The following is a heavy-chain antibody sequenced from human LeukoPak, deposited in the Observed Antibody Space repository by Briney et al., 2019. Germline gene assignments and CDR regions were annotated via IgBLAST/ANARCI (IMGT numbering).Heavy chain of an antibody. V-gene: IGHV4-59*01. CDR3: ARDHGSYDY. CDR1: GGSLSSYY. J-gene: IGHJ4*02. CDR2: IYHSVST. Sequence: SQTLSLTCTVSGGSLSSYYWSWIRQPPGKGLEWIGYIYHSVSTNYNPSLKSRVTISVDTSTNQFSLRLSSVTAADTAVYYCARDHGSYDYWGQGTLVTVSS. D-gene: IGHD1-26*01.